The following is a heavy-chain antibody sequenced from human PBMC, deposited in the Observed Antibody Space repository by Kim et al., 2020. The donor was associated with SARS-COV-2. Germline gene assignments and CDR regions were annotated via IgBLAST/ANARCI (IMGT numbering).Heavy chain of an antibody. CDR1: GGTFSSYA. CDR2: IIPILGIA. V-gene: IGHV1-69*04. J-gene: IGHJ4*02. Sequence: SVKVSCKASGGTFSSYAISWVRQAPGQGLEWMGRIIPILGIANYAQKFQGRVTITADKSTSTAYMELSSLRSEDTAVYYCARTRGRAVLGYDGGFDYWGQGTLVTVSS. D-gene: IGHD2-21*01. CDR3: ARTRGRAVLGYDGGFDY.